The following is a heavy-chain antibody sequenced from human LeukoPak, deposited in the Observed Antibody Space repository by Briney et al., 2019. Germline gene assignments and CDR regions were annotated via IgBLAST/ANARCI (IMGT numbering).Heavy chain of an antibody. Sequence: ASVKVSCMVSGHTLSELSIHWVRQAPGKGLEWMGGFDPEDGETIYAQRFQGRVTMTEDTSTDTAYMDLRSLRSEDTAVYYCVIAPLWFGEFDDYWGQGTLVTVSS. V-gene: IGHV1-24*01. J-gene: IGHJ4*02. CDR1: GHTLSELS. D-gene: IGHD3-10*01. CDR2: FDPEDGET. CDR3: VIAPLWFGEFDDY.